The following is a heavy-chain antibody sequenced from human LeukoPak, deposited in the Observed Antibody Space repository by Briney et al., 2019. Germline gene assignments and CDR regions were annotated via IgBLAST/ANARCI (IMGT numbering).Heavy chain of an antibody. V-gene: IGHV3-48*03. CDR3: ARDPYSSGWYMYFQH. J-gene: IGHJ1*01. CDR1: GFTFSSYE. Sequence: GSLRLSCGASGFTFSSYEMNWVRQAPGKGLEWVSYISSSGSTIYYADSVKGRFTISRDNAKNSLYLQMNSLRAEDTAVYYCARDPYSSGWYMYFQHWGQGTLVTVSS. D-gene: IGHD6-19*01. CDR2: ISSSGSTI.